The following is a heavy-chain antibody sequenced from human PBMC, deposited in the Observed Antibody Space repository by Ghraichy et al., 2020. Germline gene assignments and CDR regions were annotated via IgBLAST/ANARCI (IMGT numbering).Heavy chain of an antibody. J-gene: IGHJ4*02. CDR3: ARDLNQCTNGICYTDLGY. D-gene: IGHD2-8*01. CDR2: ISYDGNND. CDR1: GFTFSNYA. Sequence: LSLTCAASGFTFSNYAIHWVRQAPGKGLEWVAVISYDGNNDYYADSVKGRFTISRDNSKNTLYLQMNSLRPEDTAVYYCARDLNQCTNGICYTDLGYWGQGTLVTVSS. V-gene: IGHV3-30-3*01.